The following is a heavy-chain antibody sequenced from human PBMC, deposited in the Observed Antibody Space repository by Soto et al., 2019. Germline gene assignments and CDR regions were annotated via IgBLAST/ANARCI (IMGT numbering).Heavy chain of an antibody. J-gene: IGHJ6*02. CDR2: IYYSGST. Sequence: QVQLQESGPGLVKPSQTLSLTCTVSGGSISSGGYYWSWIRQHPGKGLEWIGYIYYSGSTYYNPSLKSRVTISVDTSKNQFSLKLSSVTAADTAVYYWASESVAATYYYDGMDVWGQGTTVTVSS. D-gene: IGHD2-15*01. CDR1: GGSISSGGYY. CDR3: ASESVAATYYYDGMDV. V-gene: IGHV4-31*03.